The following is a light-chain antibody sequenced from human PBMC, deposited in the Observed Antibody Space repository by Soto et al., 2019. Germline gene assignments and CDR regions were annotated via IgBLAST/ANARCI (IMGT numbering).Light chain of an antibody. Sequence: EIVLTQSPATLSLSPGERVTLSCKASQSVSSYLAWYQQKPGQPPRLLIYDASNRATGIPARFIGSGSGTDFTLTISSLEPEDFAVYYCQQRSYWLTFGGGTKVEIK. CDR3: QQRSYWLT. J-gene: IGKJ4*01. CDR2: DAS. CDR1: QSVSSY. V-gene: IGKV3-11*01.